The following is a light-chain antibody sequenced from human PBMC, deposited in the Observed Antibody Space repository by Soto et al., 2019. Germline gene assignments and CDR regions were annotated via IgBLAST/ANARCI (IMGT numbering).Light chain of an antibody. J-gene: IGKJ5*01. CDR3: QHRKDWQVT. V-gene: IGKV3-11*01. Sequence: EIVLTQSPVTLSSSPGERATLSCRASQSVSIYLAWYQQKPGQAPGLLIYDASNRATGVPARFSGSGSGTGFTLTISSLEPEDFAVYYCQHRKDWQVTFGQGTRLEIK. CDR1: QSVSIY. CDR2: DAS.